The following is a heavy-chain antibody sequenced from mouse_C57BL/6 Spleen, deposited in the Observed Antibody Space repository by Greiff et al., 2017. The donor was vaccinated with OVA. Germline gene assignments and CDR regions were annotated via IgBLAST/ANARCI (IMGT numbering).Heavy chain of an antibody. CDR3: ARYGDYSFAY. J-gene: IGHJ3*01. CDR1: GFTFTDYY. Sequence: VQLKESGGGLVQPGGSLSLSCAASGFTFTDYYMSWVRQPPGKALEWLGFIRNKANGYTTEYSASVKGRFTISRDNSQSILYLQMNALRAEDSATYYCARYGDYSFAYWGQGTLVTVSA. D-gene: IGHD1-1*01. V-gene: IGHV7-3*01. CDR2: IRNKANGYTT.